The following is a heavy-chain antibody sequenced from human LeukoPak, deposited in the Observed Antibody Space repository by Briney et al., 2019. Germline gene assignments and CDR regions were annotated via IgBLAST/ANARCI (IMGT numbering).Heavy chain of an antibody. Sequence: GGSLRLSCAASGFTFSSYAMSWVRQAPGKGLEWVSTISDSGHNTYYADSVKGRFTISRDNSKNTLYLEMNSLRADDTAVYYCAKDIMTTVTLYFYYGMDVWGQGTTVTVSS. CDR3: AKDIMTTVTLYFYYGMDV. V-gene: IGHV3-23*01. CDR1: GFTFSSYA. J-gene: IGHJ6*02. CDR2: ISDSGHNT. D-gene: IGHD4-17*01.